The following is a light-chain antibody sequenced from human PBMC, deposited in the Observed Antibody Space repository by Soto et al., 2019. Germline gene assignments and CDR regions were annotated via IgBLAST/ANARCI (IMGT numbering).Light chain of an antibody. J-gene: IGLJ3*02. CDR3: QSYDSNLSGRV. CDR2: GNS. V-gene: IGLV1-40*01. Sequence: QSALTQPPSVSGAPGQRVTISCTGSDSNIGARYHVHWYQQLPGKAPRLIIYGNSNRPSGVPDRFSGSKSGSSASLAISGLQAADEATYYCQSYDSNLSGRVFGEGTQLTVL. CDR1: DSNIGARYH.